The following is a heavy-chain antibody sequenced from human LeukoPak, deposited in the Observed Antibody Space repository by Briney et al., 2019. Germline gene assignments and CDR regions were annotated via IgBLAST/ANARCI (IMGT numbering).Heavy chain of an antibody. Sequence: ASVKVSCKASGYTFTSYAMHCLRQAPGHRLEWMGWINAGNGNTKYSQKLQGRVTMTTDTSTSTAYMELRSLRSDDTAVYYCARDLRSDYYYGMDVWGQGTTVTVSS. D-gene: IGHD3-10*02. J-gene: IGHJ6*02. CDR1: GYTFTSYA. V-gene: IGHV1-3*01. CDR3: ARDLRSDYYYGMDV. CDR2: INAGNGNT.